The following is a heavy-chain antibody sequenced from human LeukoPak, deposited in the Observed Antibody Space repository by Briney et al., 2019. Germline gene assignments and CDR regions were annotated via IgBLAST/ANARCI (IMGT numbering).Heavy chain of an antibody. D-gene: IGHD4-17*01. CDR3: AREAYGDYAHFDY. V-gene: IGHV1-69*01. CDR1: GGTFSSYA. Sequence: ASVKVSFKASGGTFSSYAISWVRQAPGQGLEWMGGIIPIFGTANYAQKFQGRVTITADESTSTAYMELSSLRSEDTAVYYCAREAYGDYAHFDYWGQGTLVTVSS. CDR2: IIPIFGTA. J-gene: IGHJ4*02.